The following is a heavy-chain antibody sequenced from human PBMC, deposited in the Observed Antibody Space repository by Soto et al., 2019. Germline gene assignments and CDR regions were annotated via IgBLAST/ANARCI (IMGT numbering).Heavy chain of an antibody. CDR2: IIPISGTA. J-gene: IGHJ6*02. CDR3: AREQGSSTSLEIYFYYYYGMDV. V-gene: IGHV1-69*01. D-gene: IGHD2-2*01. Sequence: QVQLVQSGAEVKKPGSSVKVSCTASGGTFSSYAISWVRQAPGQGLEWMGGIIPISGTANYAQKFQGRVTIAADESTSTAYMELSSLRSEDTAVYYCAREQGSSTSLEIYFYYYYGMDVWGQRTTVTVSS. CDR1: GGTFSSYA.